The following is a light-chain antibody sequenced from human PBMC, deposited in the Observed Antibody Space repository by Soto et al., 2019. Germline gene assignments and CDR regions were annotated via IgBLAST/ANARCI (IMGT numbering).Light chain of an antibody. CDR1: QSVDSTS. CDR2: GAS. CDR3: QQYGNSPLT. Sequence: EIVLTQSPGTLSLSPGERATLSCRASQSVDSTSLAWYQHKPGQAPRLLIYGASSRASGIPDRFCGSGSETDFPLSINRLEPEDFAVYYCQQYGNSPLTFGLGTKVEIK. V-gene: IGKV3-20*01. J-gene: IGKJ1*01.